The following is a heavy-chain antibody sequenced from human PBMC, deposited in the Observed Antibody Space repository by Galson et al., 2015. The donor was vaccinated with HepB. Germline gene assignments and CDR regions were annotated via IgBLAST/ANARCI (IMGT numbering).Heavy chain of an antibody. CDR1: GGSISSSSYY. J-gene: IGHJ4*02. CDR3: ARSSDMVSTYY. CDR2: INYSGST. D-gene: IGHD5/OR15-5a*01. V-gene: IGHV4-39*01. Sequence: ATLSLTCTVSGGSISSSSYYWGWIRQPPGKGLEWIGSINYSGSTYYNPSLKSRVTISGDTSKNQFSLKLSSVTAADTAVYYCARSSDMVSTYYWGQGILVTVSP.